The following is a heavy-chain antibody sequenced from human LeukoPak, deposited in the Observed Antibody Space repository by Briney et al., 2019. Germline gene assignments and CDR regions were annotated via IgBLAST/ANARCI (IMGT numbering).Heavy chain of an antibody. J-gene: IGHJ4*02. CDR2: ISSSGSTI. CDR3: AREGGEYQLLHGPFDY. D-gene: IGHD2-2*01. Sequence: PGGSLRLSCAASGFTFSSYAMSWVRQAPGKGLEWVSYISSSGSTIYYADSVKGRFTISRDNAKNSLYLQMNSLRAEDTAVYYCAREGGEYQLLHGPFDYWGQGTLVTVSS. CDR1: GFTFSSYA. V-gene: IGHV3-48*04.